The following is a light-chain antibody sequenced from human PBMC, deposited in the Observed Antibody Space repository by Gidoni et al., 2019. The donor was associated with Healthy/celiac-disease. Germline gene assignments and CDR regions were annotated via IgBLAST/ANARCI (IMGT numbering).Light chain of an antibody. Sequence: EIVLTQSPATLSLSPGERATLSCRASQSVSSYLAWYQQKPGQAPRLLIYDASNRATGIPARFSGSGSGIDFTLTISSLEPEDFAVYYCQQRSNWPQFFTFGPGTKVDIK. CDR3: QQRSNWPQFFT. V-gene: IGKV3-11*01. CDR2: DAS. CDR1: QSVSSY. J-gene: IGKJ3*01.